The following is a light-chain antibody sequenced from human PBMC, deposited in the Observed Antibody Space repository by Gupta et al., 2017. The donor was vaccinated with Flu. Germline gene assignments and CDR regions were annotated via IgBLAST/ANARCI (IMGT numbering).Light chain of an antibody. J-gene: IGLJ2*01. CDR1: SSDVGGYNY. Sequence: QSALTQPASVSGSPGPPITISCTGTSSDVGGYNYVPWYQQHPGKAPKLMIYEASKRPSGVSNRFSGSKSGNTASLTISGLQAEDEADYYCSSYTSSSNLVVFGGGTKLTVL. V-gene: IGLV2-14*01. CDR3: SSYTSSSNLVV. CDR2: EAS.